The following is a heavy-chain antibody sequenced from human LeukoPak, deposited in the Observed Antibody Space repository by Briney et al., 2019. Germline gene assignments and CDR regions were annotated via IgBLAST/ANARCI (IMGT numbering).Heavy chain of an antibody. Sequence: GGSLRLSCAASGFTFSSYWMSWVRQAPGKSLEWVAVISYDGSNKYYADSVKGRFTISRDNSKNTLYLQMNSLRAEDTAVYYCAREGYSSSWYRQRYYFDNWGQGTLVTVSS. CDR2: ISYDGSNK. V-gene: IGHV3-30-3*01. J-gene: IGHJ4*02. CDR1: GFTFSSYW. CDR3: AREGYSSSWYRQRYYFDN. D-gene: IGHD6-13*01.